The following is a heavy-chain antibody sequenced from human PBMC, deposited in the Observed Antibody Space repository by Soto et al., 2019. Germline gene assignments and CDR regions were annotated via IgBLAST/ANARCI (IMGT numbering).Heavy chain of an antibody. CDR2: IYYSGST. V-gene: IGHV4-59*01. D-gene: IGHD3-9*01. J-gene: IGHJ6*02. CDR1: GGSISSYY. Sequence: PSETLSLTCTVSGGSISSYYWSWIRQPPGKGLEWIGYIYYSGSTNYNPSLKSRVTISVDTSKNQFSLKLSSVTAADTAVYYCVRLGLRYFDWLPASTYYYYGMDVWGQGTTVTVSS. CDR3: VRLGLRYFDWLPASTYYYYGMDV.